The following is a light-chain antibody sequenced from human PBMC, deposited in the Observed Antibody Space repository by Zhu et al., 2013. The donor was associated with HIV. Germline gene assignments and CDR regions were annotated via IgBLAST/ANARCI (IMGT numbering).Light chain of an antibody. V-gene: IGKV3-20*01. Sequence: EIVLTQSPDTLSLSPGERGTLSCGASQTLNGNYLAWYQVKPGQGPRLLIHGASNRATGTPHRFSGSGSGTDFTLTISRLEPEDFAVYYCQHYGTPPYTFGQGTKVEIK. J-gene: IGKJ2*01. CDR1: QTLNGNY. CDR3: QHYGTPPYT. CDR2: GAS.